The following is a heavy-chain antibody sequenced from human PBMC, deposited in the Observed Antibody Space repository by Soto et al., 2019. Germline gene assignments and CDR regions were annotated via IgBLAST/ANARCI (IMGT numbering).Heavy chain of an antibody. D-gene: IGHD5-12*01. Sequence: SETLSLTCTVSGGSISSSSYYWSWIRQHPGKGLEWIGYIYYSGSTYYNPSLKSRVTISVDTSKNQFSLKLSSVTAADTAVYYCARGRGIVATINRSLLFDYWGQGTLVTVS. CDR2: IYYSGST. V-gene: IGHV4-31*03. CDR3: ARGRGIVATINRSLLFDY. J-gene: IGHJ4*02. CDR1: GGSISSSSYY.